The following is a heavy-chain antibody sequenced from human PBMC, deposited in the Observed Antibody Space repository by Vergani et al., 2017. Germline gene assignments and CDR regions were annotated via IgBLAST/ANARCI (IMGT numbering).Heavy chain of an antibody. V-gene: IGHV3-23*03. CDR2: IYSGGSST. D-gene: IGHD2-2*01. J-gene: IGHJ4*02. Sequence: EVQLLESGGGLVQPGGSLRLSCAASGFTFSSYAMSWVRQAPGKGLEWVSVIYSGGSSTYYADSVKGRFTISRDNSKNTLYLQMNSLRAEDTAVYYCAKVPYCRSNSCQGDDHPFDYWGQGTLVTVSS. CDR3: AKVPYCRSNSCQGDDHPFDY. CDR1: GFTFSSYA.